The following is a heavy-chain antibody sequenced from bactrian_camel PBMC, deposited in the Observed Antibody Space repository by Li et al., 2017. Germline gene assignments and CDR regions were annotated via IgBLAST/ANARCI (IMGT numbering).Heavy chain of an antibody. D-gene: IGHD6*01. J-gene: IGHJ4*01. Sequence: HVQLVESGGGSVQAGGSLRLACKVTDDPASMYYLDGTYCMGWFRQAPGKAREEVAHIDNDGTTKYADSVKGRFTVSKDSDQHIMYLQMDNVQPDDAGTYRCVAESLCKWLGTTESYFGQGTQVTVS. CDR1: DDPASMYYLDG. CDR2: IDNDGTT. V-gene: IGHV3S53*01.